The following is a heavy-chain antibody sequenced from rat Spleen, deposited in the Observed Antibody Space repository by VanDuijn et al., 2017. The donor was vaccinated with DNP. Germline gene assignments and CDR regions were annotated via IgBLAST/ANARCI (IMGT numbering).Heavy chain of an antibody. D-gene: IGHD1-11*01. V-gene: IGHV5-7*01. Sequence: EVQLVESGGGLVQPGRSLKLSCAASGFTFSDYNMAWVRQAPKKGLEWVATISYDGSSTYYRDSVKGRFTISRDNAKSTLYLQMDSLRSEDTATYYCARHNYGWVDAWGQGTSVTVSS. CDR3: ARHNYGWVDA. J-gene: IGHJ4*01. CDR1: GFTFSDYN. CDR2: ISYDGSST.